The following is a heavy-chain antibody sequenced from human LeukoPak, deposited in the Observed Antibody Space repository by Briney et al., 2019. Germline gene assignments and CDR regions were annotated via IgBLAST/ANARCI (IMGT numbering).Heavy chain of an antibody. D-gene: IGHD5-18*01. CDR1: GGTFSSYA. V-gene: IGHV1-69*04. CDR3: ASAGYGPGSNWFDP. CDR2: IIPILGIA. Sequence: ASVTVSCKASGGTFSSYATSWVRQAPGQGLEWMGRIIPILGIANYAQKFQGRVTITADKSTSTAYMELSSLRSEDTAVYYCASAGYGPGSNWFDPWGQGTLVTVSS. J-gene: IGHJ5*02.